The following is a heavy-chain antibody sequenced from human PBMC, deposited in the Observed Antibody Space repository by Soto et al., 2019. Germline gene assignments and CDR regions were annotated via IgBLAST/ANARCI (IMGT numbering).Heavy chain of an antibody. J-gene: IGHJ4*02. D-gene: IGHD3-22*01. Sequence: GGSLRLSCAASGFTFSSYAMHWVRQAPGKGLEWVAVISYDGSNKYYADSVKGRFTISRDSSKNTLYLQMNSLRAEDTAVYYCARDFHSRGYYDYFDYWGQGTLVTVSS. CDR2: ISYDGSNK. CDR3: ARDFHSRGYYDYFDY. V-gene: IGHV3-30-3*01. CDR1: GFTFSSYA.